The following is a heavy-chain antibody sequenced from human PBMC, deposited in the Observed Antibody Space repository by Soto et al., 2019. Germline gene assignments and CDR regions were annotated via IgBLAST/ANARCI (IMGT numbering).Heavy chain of an antibody. CDR1: GFTFSSYG. D-gene: IGHD3-22*01. CDR3: AKDESGNDSSGFPN. CDR2: ISYDGSNK. V-gene: IGHV3-30*18. Sequence: GGSLRLSCAASGFTFSSYGMHWVRQAPGKGLEWVAVISYDGSNKYYADSVKGRFTISRDNSKNTLYLQMNSLRAEDTALYYCAKDESGNDSSGFPNWGQGTLVTVSS. J-gene: IGHJ4*02.